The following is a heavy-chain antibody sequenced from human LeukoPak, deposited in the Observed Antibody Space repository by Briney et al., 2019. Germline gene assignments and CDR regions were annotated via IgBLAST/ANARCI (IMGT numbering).Heavy chain of an antibody. CDR1: GFSLSNSGVG. CDR3: AHTGYNYGYYRGFFDP. Sequence: SGPTLVKPTQTLTLTCTFSGFSLSNSGVGVGWIRQPPGKALEWLALIYWADDKRYSPSLKSRLTITKDTSKSQVVLTMTNMDSVDTATYYCAHTGYNYGYYRGFFDPWSQGTLVTVSS. V-gene: IGHV2-5*02. J-gene: IGHJ5*02. CDR2: IYWADDK. D-gene: IGHD5-18*01.